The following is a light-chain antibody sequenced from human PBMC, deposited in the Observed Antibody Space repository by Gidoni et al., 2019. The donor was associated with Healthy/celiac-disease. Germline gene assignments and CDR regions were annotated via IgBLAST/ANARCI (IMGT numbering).Light chain of an antibody. CDR2: DNN. CDR3: GTWDTSLSANWV. J-gene: IGLJ3*02. V-gene: IGLV1-51*01. CDR1: NSNIGNNY. Sequence: QSVLTQPPSVSAAPGQKVTTSCSGSNSNIGNNYVSWYQQLPGTAPKLLIYDNNKRPSGIPDRFSGSKSGTSATLGITGLQTGDEADYYCGTWDTSLSANWVFGGGTKLTVL.